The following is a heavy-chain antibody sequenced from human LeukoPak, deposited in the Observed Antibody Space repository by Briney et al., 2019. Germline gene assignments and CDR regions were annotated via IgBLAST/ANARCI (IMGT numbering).Heavy chain of an antibody. CDR1: GGSINGYY. Sequence: SEALSLTCTVSGGSINGYYWSWIRQPAGKGLEWIGRVYNSESINYNPSLKSRVTMSIDTSKNQFYLKLNSVTAADTAVYYCARDRSSSYTRDWFDPWGRGALVTVSS. D-gene: IGHD2-2*01. V-gene: IGHV4-4*07. CDR3: ARDRSSSYTRDWFDP. J-gene: IGHJ5*02. CDR2: VYNSESI.